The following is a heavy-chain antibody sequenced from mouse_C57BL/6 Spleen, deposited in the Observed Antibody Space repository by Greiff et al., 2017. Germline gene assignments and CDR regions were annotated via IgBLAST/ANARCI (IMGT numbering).Heavy chain of an antibody. CDR2: IYPGDGDT. D-gene: IGHD2-5*01. CDR1: GYAFSSSW. V-gene: IGHV1-82*01. J-gene: IGHJ2*01. Sequence: VKLVESGPELVKPGASVKISCKASGYAFSSSWMNWVKQRPGKGLEWIGRIYPGDGDTNYNGKFKGKATLTADKSSSTAYMQLSSLTSEDSAVYFCARDNYSNLYYFDYWGQGTTLTVSS. CDR3: ARDNYSNLYYFDY.